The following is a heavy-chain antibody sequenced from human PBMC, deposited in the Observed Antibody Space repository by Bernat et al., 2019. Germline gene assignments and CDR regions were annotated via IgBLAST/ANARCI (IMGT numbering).Heavy chain of an antibody. D-gene: IGHD1-26*01. Sequence: QLQLQESGPGLVRPSETLSLTCSVSGNSISSGSHHWGWFRQPPGKGLEYIGTIYYTGSTYYNPSLRSRVTISMDTSKNHFSLKLSSVTAADTAVYYCARQIVGAHDFWGQGTLVTVSS. J-gene: IGHJ4*02. CDR1: GNSISSGSHH. CDR2: IYYTGST. V-gene: IGHV4-39*01. CDR3: ARQIVGAHDF.